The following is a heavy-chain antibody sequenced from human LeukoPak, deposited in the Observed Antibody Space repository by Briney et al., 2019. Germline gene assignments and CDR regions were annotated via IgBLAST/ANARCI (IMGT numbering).Heavy chain of an antibody. Sequence: SETLSLTCTVSGGSISSGGYYWSWIRQHPGKGLEWIGYIYYSGSTCYNPSLKSRVTISVDTSKNQLSLKLSSVTAADTAVYYCCTSDDAFDIWGQGTMVTVSS. CDR3: CTSDDAFDI. J-gene: IGHJ3*02. V-gene: IGHV4-31*03. CDR2: IYYSGST. CDR1: GGSISSGGYY.